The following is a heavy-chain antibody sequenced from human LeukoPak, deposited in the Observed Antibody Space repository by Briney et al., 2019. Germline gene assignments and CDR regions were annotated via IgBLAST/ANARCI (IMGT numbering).Heavy chain of an antibody. CDR1: GFTFSSYG. J-gene: IGHJ5*02. CDR2: MHYDGRNI. Sequence: GGSLRLSCAASGFTFSSYGMHWVRKAPGKGLEWVAFMHYDGRNILYADSVKGRFSISTDNSKNMVYLQMSSLRAEDTAVYYCAKVTMGDVWFDPWGQRTLVTVSS. D-gene: IGHD3-16*01. CDR3: AKVTMGDVWFDP. V-gene: IGHV3-30*02.